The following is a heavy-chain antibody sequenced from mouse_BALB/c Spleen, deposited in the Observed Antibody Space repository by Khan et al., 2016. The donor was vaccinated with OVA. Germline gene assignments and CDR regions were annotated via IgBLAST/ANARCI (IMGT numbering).Heavy chain of an antibody. CDR3: ARNTFYYTMDY. V-gene: IGHV2-6*02. Sequence: VQLVESGPGLVAPSQSLSITCTVSGFSLTNYGVHWVRQPPGKGLEWLVVIWSDGYTTYNSALKSRLSISKDNSKSPVFLKMNSLQTDDTAMYXCARNTFYYTMDYWGQGTSVTVSS. J-gene: IGHJ4*01. CDR2: IWSDGYT. CDR1: GFSLTNYG.